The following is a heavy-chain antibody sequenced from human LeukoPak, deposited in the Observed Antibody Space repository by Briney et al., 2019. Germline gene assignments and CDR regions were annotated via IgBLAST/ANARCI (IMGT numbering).Heavy chain of an antibody. D-gene: IGHD3-10*01. Sequence: GGPLRLSCAASGYTFSRYWVLWLRQGPGKGLVWVSRINEGGSSTSYAESVRGRFTISRNNAKNTMYLQMNSLRAEDAAVYYCTTETFGARDSWGQGTLVTVSS. CDR2: INEGGSST. CDR3: TTETFGARDS. V-gene: IGHV3-74*01. CDR1: GYTFSRYW. J-gene: IGHJ4*02.